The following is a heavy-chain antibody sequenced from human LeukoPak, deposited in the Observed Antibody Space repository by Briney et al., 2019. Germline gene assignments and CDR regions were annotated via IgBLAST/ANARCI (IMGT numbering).Heavy chain of an antibody. CDR2: ITGSGGST. CDR3: ARVVRSYYGMDV. Sequence: GGSLRLSCAVSGFTFSTYAMSWVRQAPGKGLEWVSGITGSGGSTFDVDSVKGRFTISRDNAKNSLYLQMNSLRAEDTAVYYCARVVRSYYGMDVWGQGTTVTVSS. CDR1: GFTFSTYA. J-gene: IGHJ6*02. D-gene: IGHD4-23*01. V-gene: IGHV3-23*01.